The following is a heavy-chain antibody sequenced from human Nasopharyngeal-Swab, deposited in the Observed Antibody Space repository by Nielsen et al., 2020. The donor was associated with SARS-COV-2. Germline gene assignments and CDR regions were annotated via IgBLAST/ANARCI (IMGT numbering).Heavy chain of an antibody. CDR2: INTNTGNP. CDR3: ARDLDRGNWGRRGYFDY. CDR1: GYTFTSYA. J-gene: IGHJ4*02. Sequence: APVKVSCKASGYTFTSYAMNWVRQAPGQGLEWMGWINTNTGNPTYAQGFTGRFVFSLDTSVSTAYLQISSLKAEDTAVYYCARDLDRGNWGRRGYFDYWGQGTLVTVSS. D-gene: IGHD7-27*01. V-gene: IGHV7-4-1*02.